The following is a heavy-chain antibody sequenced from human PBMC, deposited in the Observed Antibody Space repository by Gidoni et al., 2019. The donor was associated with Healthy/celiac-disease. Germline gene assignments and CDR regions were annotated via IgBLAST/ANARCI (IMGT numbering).Heavy chain of an antibody. J-gene: IGHJ4*02. V-gene: IGHV4-38-2*01. CDR1: GYSISSGYY. CDR3: ASHVTVTTFFDY. Sequence: TCAVSGYSISSGYYWGWIRQPPGKGLEWIGSIYHSGSTYYNPSLKSRVTISVDTSKNQFSLKLSSVTAADTAVYYCASHVTVTTFFDYWGQGTLVTVSS. D-gene: IGHD4-17*01. CDR2: IYHSGST.